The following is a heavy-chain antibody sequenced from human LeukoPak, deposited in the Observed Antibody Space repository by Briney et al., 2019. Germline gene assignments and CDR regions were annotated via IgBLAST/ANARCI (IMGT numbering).Heavy chain of an antibody. Sequence: PGGSLRLSCAASGFTFSNYGMHWVRQAPGKWLEWVAIIWYDGSNKYYADSVKGRFTISRDNYKNMLYLQMNSLRAEDSAVYYCARDRDVYSSRWNRNFAYWGQGTLVTVSA. CDR3: ARDRDVYSSRWNRNFAY. CDR1: GFTFSNYG. D-gene: IGHD6-13*01. J-gene: IGHJ4*02. CDR2: IWYDGSNK. V-gene: IGHV3-33*01.